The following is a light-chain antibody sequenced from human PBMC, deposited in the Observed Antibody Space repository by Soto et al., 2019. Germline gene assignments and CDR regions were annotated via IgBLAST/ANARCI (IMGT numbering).Light chain of an antibody. CDR1: SSDVGSSNG. V-gene: IGLV2-18*02. CDR3: SSYTTSSTYA. CDR2: DVS. J-gene: IGLJ1*01. Sequence: QSVLTQPPSVSGPPGQSVAISCTGTSSDVGSSNGVSWYQQPPGTAPKLMIYDVSNRPSGVPDRFSGSKSGNTASLTISGLQAEDEADYYCSSYTTSSTYAFGTGTKVTVL.